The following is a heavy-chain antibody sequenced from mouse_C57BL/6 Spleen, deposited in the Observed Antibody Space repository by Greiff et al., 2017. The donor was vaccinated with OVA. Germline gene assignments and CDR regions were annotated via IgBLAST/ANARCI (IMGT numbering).Heavy chain of an antibody. V-gene: IGHV3-1*01. J-gene: IGHJ4*01. CDR3: ARGRNLPFYAMDY. CDR1: GYSITSGYD. Sequence: EVQLQESGPGMVKPSQSLSLTCTVTGYSITSGYDWHWIRHFPGNKLEWMGYISYSGSTNYNPSLKSRISITHDTSKNHFFLKLNSVTTEDTATYYCARGRNLPFYAMDYWGQGTSVTVSS. CDR2: ISYSGST.